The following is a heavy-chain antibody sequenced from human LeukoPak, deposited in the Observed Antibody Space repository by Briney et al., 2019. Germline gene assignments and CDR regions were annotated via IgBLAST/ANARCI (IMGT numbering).Heavy chain of an antibody. D-gene: IGHD6-19*01. Sequence: GGSLRLSCAASGFTFSKYWMLWVRHAPGKGLESVSRINTDGTVTTYADSVKGRFTVSRDNADNTMFLKMNSVRDEDTAVYYCATKQWLAPPPDSWGQGTPVTVSS. CDR3: ATKQWLAPPPDS. CDR2: INTDGTVT. V-gene: IGHV3-74*01. CDR1: GFTFSKYW. J-gene: IGHJ4*02.